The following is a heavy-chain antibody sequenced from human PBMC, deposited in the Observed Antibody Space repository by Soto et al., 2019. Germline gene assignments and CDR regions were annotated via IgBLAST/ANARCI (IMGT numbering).Heavy chain of an antibody. D-gene: IGHD2-15*01. V-gene: IGHV1-69*13. Sequence: SVKVSCKASVGTFSSYAISWVRQAPGQGLEWMGGIIPIFGTANYAQKFQGRVTITADESTSTAYMELSSLRSEDTAVYYCARDWDCSGGSCYGAEYFQHWGQGTLVTVSS. CDR2: IIPIFGTA. CDR1: VGTFSSYA. J-gene: IGHJ1*01. CDR3: ARDWDCSGGSCYGAEYFQH.